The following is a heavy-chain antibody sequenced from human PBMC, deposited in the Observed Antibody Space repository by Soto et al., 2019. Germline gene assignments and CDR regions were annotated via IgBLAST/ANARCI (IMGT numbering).Heavy chain of an antibody. D-gene: IGHD3-10*01. CDR3: AQSLITMVLEAD. CDR1: GGSISSSSNY. CDR2: IYYSGST. J-gene: IGHJ4*02. V-gene: IGHV4-39*01. Sequence: QLQLQESGPGLVKPSETLSLTCTVSGGSISSSSNYWGWIRQPPGKGLEWIGSIYYSGSTYYTPSLQSRVPISVDTSKNQVSRKLNSVTAADTAVYYCAQSLITMVLEADWGQGTLVTVSS.